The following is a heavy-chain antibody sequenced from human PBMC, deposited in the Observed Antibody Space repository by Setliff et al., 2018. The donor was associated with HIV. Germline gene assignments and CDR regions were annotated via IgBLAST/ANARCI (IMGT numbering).Heavy chain of an antibody. D-gene: IGHD4-17*01. V-gene: IGHV3-30*07. CDR1: GFTFSTFA. J-gene: IGHJ5*02. CDR3: AKADRGYGRNWFDP. CDR2: ISYDGSRI. Sequence: GGSLRLSCVASGFTFSTFAMHWVRQAPGKGLEWVSVISYDGSRISYADSVKGRFTISRDDSKNTLYLQMNSLRAEDTAVYYCAKADRGYGRNWFDPWGQGTLVTVSS.